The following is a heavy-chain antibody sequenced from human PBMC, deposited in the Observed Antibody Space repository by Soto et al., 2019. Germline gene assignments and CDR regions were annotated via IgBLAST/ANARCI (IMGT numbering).Heavy chain of an antibody. CDR3: AKEWATTTAFDH. J-gene: IGHJ4*02. CDR2: ITDNGGST. V-gene: IGHV3-23*01. D-gene: IGHD4-17*01. Sequence: GGSLRLSCAASGFTFSRDGMSWVRQAPGKGLEWVSLITDNGGSTYYADSVKGRFTISRDNTKNTLFLQMNSLRAEDTAVYYCAKEWATTTAFDHWGQGALVTVSS. CDR1: GFTFSRDG.